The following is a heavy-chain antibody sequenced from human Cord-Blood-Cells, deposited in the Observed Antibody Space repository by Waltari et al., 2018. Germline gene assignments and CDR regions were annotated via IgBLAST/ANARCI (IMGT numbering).Heavy chain of an antibody. D-gene: IGHD6-6*01. CDR3: ARRGLLAARPGNWFDP. Sequence: EVQLVQSGAEVKQPGESLKISCKGSGYSFTSYWTARVRQMHGKGLEWMGFIYPGDSDTRYSPSFQGQVTISADKSISTAYLQWSSLKASDTAMYYCARRGLLAARPGNWFDPWGQGTLVTVSS. J-gene: IGHJ5*02. CDR1: GYSFTSYW. CDR2: IYPGDSDT. V-gene: IGHV5-51*01.